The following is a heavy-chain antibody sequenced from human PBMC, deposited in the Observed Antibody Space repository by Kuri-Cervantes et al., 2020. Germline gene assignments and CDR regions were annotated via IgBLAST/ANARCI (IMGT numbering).Heavy chain of an antibody. CDR2: INPNSGGT. V-gene: IGHV1-2*02. CDR3: ASGLIQLWIPDY. CDR1: GYTFTGYY. Sequence: GGSLRLSCKASGYTFTGYYMHWVRQAPGQGLEWMGLINPNSGGTNYAQKFQGRVTMTRDTSISTAYMELSRLRSDDTAVYYCASGLIQLWIPDYWGQGTLVTVSS. J-gene: IGHJ4*02. D-gene: IGHD5-18*01.